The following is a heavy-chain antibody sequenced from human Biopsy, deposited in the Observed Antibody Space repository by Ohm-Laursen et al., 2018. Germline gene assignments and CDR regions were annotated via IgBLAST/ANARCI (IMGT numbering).Heavy chain of an antibody. CDR2: ITPIVGIT. J-gene: IGHJ6*02. CDR3: ARGGSGSGYYGMDV. CDR1: GDTFSRSA. D-gene: IGHD3-10*01. V-gene: IGHV1-69*04. Sequence: SVKVSCKASGDTFSRSAFFWVRQAPGQGFVYLGRITPIVGITNHAQTFQGRITLTADKSTFMVYMELSRLRSDDTAIYYCARGGSGSGYYGMDVWGQGATVSVSS.